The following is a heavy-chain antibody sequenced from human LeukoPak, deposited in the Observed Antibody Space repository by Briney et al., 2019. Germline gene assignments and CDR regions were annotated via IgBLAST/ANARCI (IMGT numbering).Heavy chain of an antibody. D-gene: IGHD5-24*01. CDR3: ARASEMDHYFDY. J-gene: IGHJ4*02. V-gene: IGHV4-59*01. CDR1: GGSISSYY. CDR2: IYYSGST. Sequence: SETLSLTCTVSGGSISSYYWSWIRQPPGKRLEWIGYIYYSGSTNYNPSLKSRVTISVDTSKNQFSLKLSSVTAADTAVYYCARASEMDHYFDYWGQGTLVTVSS.